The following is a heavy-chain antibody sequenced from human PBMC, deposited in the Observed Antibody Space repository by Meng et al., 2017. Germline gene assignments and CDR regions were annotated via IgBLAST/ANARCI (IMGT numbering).Heavy chain of an antibody. J-gene: IGHJ5*02. CDR1: GYTFTSYY. D-gene: IGHD3-10*01. V-gene: IGHV1-69*05. Sequence: SVKVSCKASGYTFTSYYMHWVRQAPGQGLEWMGGIIPIFGTANYTQKFQGRVTITTDESTSTAYMELSSLRSEDTAVYYCARGMVRGVIGWFDPWGQGTLVTVSS. CDR2: IIPIFGTA. CDR3: ARGMVRGVIGWFDP.